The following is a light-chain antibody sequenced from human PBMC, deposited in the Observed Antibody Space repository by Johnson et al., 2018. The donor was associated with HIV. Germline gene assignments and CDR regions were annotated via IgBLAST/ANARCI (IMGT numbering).Light chain of an antibody. Sequence: SVLTQPPSVSVAPGQRVNISCSGNISNIESYFVSWYQQLPGAAPTLLIYEDNKRPSGIPDRFSGSKSGATATLGITGLQTGDEADYYCGIWDASLSPLYVFGTGTKVTVL. J-gene: IGLJ1*01. CDR2: EDN. V-gene: IGLV1-51*02. CDR1: ISNIESYF. CDR3: GIWDASLSPLYV.